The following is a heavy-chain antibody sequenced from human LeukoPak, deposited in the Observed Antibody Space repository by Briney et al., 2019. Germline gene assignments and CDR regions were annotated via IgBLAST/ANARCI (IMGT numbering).Heavy chain of an antibody. CDR2: IYYSGST. CDR3: ARSVEGYCSGGSCYSYSYYMDV. V-gene: IGHV4-59*01. CDR1: GGSISSYY. Sequence: SETLPLTCTVSGGSISSYYWSWIRQPPGKGLEWIGYIYYSGSTNYNPSLKSRVTISVDTSKNQFSLKLNSVTAADTAVFYCARSVEGYCSGGSCYSYSYYMDVWGKGTTVTVSS. D-gene: IGHD2-15*01. J-gene: IGHJ6*03.